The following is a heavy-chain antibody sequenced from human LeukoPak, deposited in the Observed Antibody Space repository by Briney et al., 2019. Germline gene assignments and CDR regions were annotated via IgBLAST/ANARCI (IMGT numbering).Heavy chain of an antibody. V-gene: IGHV3-30*04. CDR3: ARDSWDILTGYYSHYFDY. Sequence: GRSLRLSCAASGFTFSSYAMHWVRLAPGKGLEWVAIVSYDGTDKHYADSVKGRFTISRDNSKNMVYLQMNSLRLEDTAVYYCARDSWDILTGYYSHYFDYWGQGTLVTVSS. CDR2: VSYDGTDK. J-gene: IGHJ4*02. D-gene: IGHD3-9*01. CDR1: GFTFSSYA.